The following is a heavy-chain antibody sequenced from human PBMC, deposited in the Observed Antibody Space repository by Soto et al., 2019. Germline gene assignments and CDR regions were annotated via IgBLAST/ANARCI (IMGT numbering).Heavy chain of an antibody. CDR2: IWYDGSNK. D-gene: IGHD2-2*01. Sequence: PRLSCAASGFTFSSYGMHWVRQAPGKGLEWVAVIWYDGSNKYCADSVKGRFTISRDNSKNTLYLQMNSLRAEDTAVYYCAREKYCSSTSCYYYYYGMDVWGQGTTVTVS. CDR1: GFTFSSYG. J-gene: IGHJ6*02. V-gene: IGHV3-33*01. CDR3: AREKYCSSTSCYYYYYGMDV.